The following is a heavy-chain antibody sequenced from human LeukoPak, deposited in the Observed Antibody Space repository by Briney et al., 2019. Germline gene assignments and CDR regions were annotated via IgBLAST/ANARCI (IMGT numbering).Heavy chain of an antibody. J-gene: IGHJ4*02. CDR1: GGSISSGDYY. V-gene: IGHV4-30-4*08. CDR3: ARESLWFGELLRGGFDY. Sequence: PSQTLSLTCTVSGGSISSGDYYWSWIRQPPGKGLEWIGYIYYSGSTYYNPSLKSRVTISVDTSNNQFSLKLSSVTAADTAVYYCARESLWFGELLRGGFDYWGQGTLVTVSS. CDR2: IYYSGST. D-gene: IGHD3-10*01.